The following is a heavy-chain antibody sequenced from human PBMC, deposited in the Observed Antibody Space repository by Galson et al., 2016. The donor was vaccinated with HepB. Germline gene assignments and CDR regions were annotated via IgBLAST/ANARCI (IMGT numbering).Heavy chain of an antibody. CDR3: AGGNGWLVQD. Sequence: SLRLSCAASGFIFNSYWMNWVRQAPGKGLEWVAIIKQDGSEVYYADSVNGRFTISRDNARDSVFLHMNNVRVQETAVYSCAGGNGWLVQDWGQGTLVTVSS. D-gene: IGHD6-19*01. CDR2: IKQDGSEV. V-gene: IGHV3-7*03. CDR1: GFIFNSYW. J-gene: IGHJ1*01.